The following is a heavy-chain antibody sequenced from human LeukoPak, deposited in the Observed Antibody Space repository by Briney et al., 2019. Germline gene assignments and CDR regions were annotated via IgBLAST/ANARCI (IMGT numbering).Heavy chain of an antibody. D-gene: IGHD3-22*01. CDR2: MSWNSGSI. J-gene: IGHJ4*02. CDR1: GFTFDDYA. V-gene: IGHV3-9*01. Sequence: GGSLRLSCAASGFTFDDYAMHWVRQAPGKGLEWVSGMSWNSGSIGYADSVKGRFTISRDNAKNSLYLQMNSLRAEDTALYYCAKDISYYDSSGYLDYWGQGTLVTVSS. CDR3: AKDISYYDSSGYLDY.